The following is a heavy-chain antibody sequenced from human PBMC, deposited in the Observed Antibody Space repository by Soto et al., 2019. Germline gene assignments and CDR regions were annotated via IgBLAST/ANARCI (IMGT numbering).Heavy chain of an antibody. V-gene: IGHV1-69*02. CDR1: GDTFNFYS. Sequence: QVQLVQSGAAVKRPGSSVKVSCKASGDTFNFYSINWVRQAPGLGLEWMGRVNPIVSMSNYAQKFQGRVTMTADKSTSTAYMELSSLRSEDTAIYYCASSYGSGYRAFDYWGLGALVTVSS. CDR3: ASSYGSGYRAFDY. J-gene: IGHJ4*02. D-gene: IGHD3-10*01. CDR2: VNPIVSMS.